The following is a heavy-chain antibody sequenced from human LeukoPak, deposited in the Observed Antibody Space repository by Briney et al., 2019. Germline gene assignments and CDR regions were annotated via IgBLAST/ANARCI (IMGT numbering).Heavy chain of an antibody. J-gene: IGHJ4*02. D-gene: IGHD6-13*01. Sequence: PGGSLRLSCAASGFTVSSNDMSWVRQAPGKGLEWVSVIYSGGSTYYADSVKGRFTISRDNSKNTLYLQMNSLRAEDTAVYYCARDSVAVAGTDYWGQGTLVTVSS. CDR1: GFTVSSND. CDR2: IYSGGST. V-gene: IGHV3-66*01. CDR3: ARDSVAVAGTDY.